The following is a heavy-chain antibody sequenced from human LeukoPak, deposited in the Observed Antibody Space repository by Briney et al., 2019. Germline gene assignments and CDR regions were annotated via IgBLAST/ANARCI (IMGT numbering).Heavy chain of an antibody. J-gene: IGHJ3*02. Sequence: GGSLRLSCAASGFTFSSYWMSWVRQAPGKGLEWVANIKQEGSEKYYVDSVKGRFTISRDNAKKSLYLQMKSLRAEDTAVYYCARHYDILTGYSNPVDAFDMWGQGTMVTVSS. V-gene: IGHV3-7*01. CDR3: ARHYDILTGYSNPVDAFDM. D-gene: IGHD3-9*01. CDR2: IKQEGSEK. CDR1: GFTFSSYW.